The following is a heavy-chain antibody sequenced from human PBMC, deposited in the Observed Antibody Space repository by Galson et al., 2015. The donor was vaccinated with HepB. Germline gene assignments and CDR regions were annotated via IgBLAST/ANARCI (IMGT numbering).Heavy chain of an antibody. J-gene: IGHJ6*02. CDR2: IYYSGST. CDR3: ARLLVATRHYYYYGMDV. D-gene: IGHD5-12*01. CDR1: GGSVSSGSYY. V-gene: IGHV4-61*01. Sequence: SETLSLTCTVSGGSVSSGSYYWSWIRQPPGKGLEWIGYIYYSGSTNYNPSLKSRVTISVDTSKNQFSLKLSSVTAADTAVYYCARLLVATRHYYYYGMDVWGQGTTVTVSS.